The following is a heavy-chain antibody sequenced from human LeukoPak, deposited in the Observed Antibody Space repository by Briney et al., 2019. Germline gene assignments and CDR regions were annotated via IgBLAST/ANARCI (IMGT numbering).Heavy chain of an antibody. CDR3: ARSLVGAKFWFDP. CDR2: IYYSGST. V-gene: IGHV4-59*08. D-gene: IGHD1-26*01. J-gene: IGHJ5*02. Sequence: PSETLSLTCTVSGGSISSYYWSWIRQPPGKGLEWIGYIYYSGSTNYNPSLKSRVTISVDTSKNQFSLKLSSVTAADTAVYFCARSLVGAKFWFDPWGQGTLVTVSS. CDR1: GGSISSYY.